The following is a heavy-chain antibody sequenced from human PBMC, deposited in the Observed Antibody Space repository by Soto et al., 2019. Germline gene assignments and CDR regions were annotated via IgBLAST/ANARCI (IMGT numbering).Heavy chain of an antibody. D-gene: IGHD6-13*01. Sequence: GGSLRLSCAASGFTFSSYGMHWVRQAPGKGLEWVAVIWYDGSNKYYADSVKGRFTISRDNSKNTLYLQMNSLRAEDTAVYYCARDLWIAAAGTYTAYGMDVWGQGTTVTVSS. V-gene: IGHV3-33*01. CDR2: IWYDGSNK. J-gene: IGHJ6*02. CDR3: ARDLWIAAAGTYTAYGMDV. CDR1: GFTFSSYG.